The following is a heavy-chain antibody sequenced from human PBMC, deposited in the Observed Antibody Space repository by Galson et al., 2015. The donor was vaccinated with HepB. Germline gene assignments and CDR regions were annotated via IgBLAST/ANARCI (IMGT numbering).Heavy chain of an antibody. Sequence: LRLSCAASGFTFSSYWMNWVRQAPGKGLEWVANIKQDGGEKYYVDSVKGRFTISRDNAKKSLSLQMSSLRAEDTAVYCCARGQVFYDRSATPYDYWGQGTLVTVSS. J-gene: IGHJ4*02. V-gene: IGHV3-7*03. D-gene: IGHD3-22*01. CDR1: GFTFSSYW. CDR2: IKQDGGEK. CDR3: ARGQVFYDRSATPYDY.